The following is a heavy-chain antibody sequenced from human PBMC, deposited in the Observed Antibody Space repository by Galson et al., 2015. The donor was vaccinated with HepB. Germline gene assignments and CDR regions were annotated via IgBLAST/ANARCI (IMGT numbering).Heavy chain of an antibody. CDR3: ARSPGGSCFFPDF. CDR2: INPDIGDT. CDR1: GYTFNNYY. J-gene: IGHJ4*02. V-gene: IGHV1-2*04. D-gene: IGHD2-15*01. Sequence: SVKVSCKASGYTFNNYYLHWVRQAPGQGLEWMGWINPDIGDTIYAQKFQGWVTMTRDTSISTVYMELSRLKSDDTAVYYCARSPGGSCFFPDFWGQGTLVTVSS.